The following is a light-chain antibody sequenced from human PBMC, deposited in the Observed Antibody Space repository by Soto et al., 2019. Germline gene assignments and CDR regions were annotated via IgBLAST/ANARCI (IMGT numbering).Light chain of an antibody. CDR3: QQYNNWPRT. CDR2: YAS. J-gene: IGKJ1*01. CDR1: QSVGSN. Sequence: EIVLTQSPATLSLSPGERATLSCRASQSVGSNLAWYQQKPGQPPRLLIYYASTRATAIPARFSGSGSGTEFTLTISSLQSEDFAVYYCQQYNNWPRTFGQGTK. V-gene: IGKV3-15*01.